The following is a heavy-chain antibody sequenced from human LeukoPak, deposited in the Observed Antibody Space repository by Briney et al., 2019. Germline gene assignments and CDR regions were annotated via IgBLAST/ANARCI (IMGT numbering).Heavy chain of an antibody. CDR2: IYSGGNT. D-gene: IGHD1-26*01. V-gene: IGHV3-53*01. Sequence: PGGSLRLSCTVSGFTVSSNSMSWVRQAPGKGLEWVSFIYSGGNTHYSDSVKGRFTISRDNAKNSLYLQMNSLRAEDTAVYYCARDRVGATTSDYWGQGTLVTVSS. CDR3: ARDRVGATTSDY. CDR1: GFTVSSNS. J-gene: IGHJ4*02.